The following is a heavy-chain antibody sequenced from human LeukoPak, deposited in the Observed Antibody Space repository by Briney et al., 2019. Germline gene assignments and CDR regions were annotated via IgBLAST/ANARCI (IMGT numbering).Heavy chain of an antibody. CDR1: GFTFSGYA. CDR2: ISGSGGST. CDR3: AKPYYFTYYDILTGAFDY. J-gene: IGHJ4*02. Sequence: GGSPRLSCAASGFTFSGYAMSWVRQAPGKGLEWVSAISGSGGSTYYADSVKGRFTISRDNSKNTLYLQMNSLRAEDTAVYYCAKPYYFTYYDILTGAFDYWGQGTLVTVSS. V-gene: IGHV3-23*01. D-gene: IGHD3-9*01.